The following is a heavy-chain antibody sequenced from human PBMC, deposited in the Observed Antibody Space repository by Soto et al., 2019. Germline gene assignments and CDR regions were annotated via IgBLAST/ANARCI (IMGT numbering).Heavy chain of an antibody. V-gene: IGHV3-23*01. D-gene: IGHD3-3*01. CDR3: AKDGIFGVVIDY. Sequence: EVQLLESGGDLVQPGGSLRLSCAASGFTFSSYAMSWVRQAPGKGLEWVSAISGSGGSTYYADSVKGRFTISRDNSKNTLYLQMNSLRAEDTAVYYCAKDGIFGVVIDYWGQGTLVIVSS. J-gene: IGHJ4*02. CDR2: ISGSGGST. CDR1: GFTFSSYA.